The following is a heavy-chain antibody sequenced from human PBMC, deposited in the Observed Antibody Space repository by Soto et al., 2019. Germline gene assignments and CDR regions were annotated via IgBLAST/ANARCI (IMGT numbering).Heavy chain of an antibody. J-gene: IGHJ3*02. CDR2: IYYSGST. V-gene: IGHV4-59*01. CDR1: GGSISSYY. Sequence: SETLSLTCTVSGGSISSYYWSWIRQPPGKGLEWIGYIYYSGSTNYNPSLKSRVTISVDTSKNQFSLKLSSVTAADTAVYYCARATYYDGMGVRHDAFDIWGQGTMVTVSS. CDR3: ARATYYDGMGVRHDAFDI. D-gene: IGHD3-22*01.